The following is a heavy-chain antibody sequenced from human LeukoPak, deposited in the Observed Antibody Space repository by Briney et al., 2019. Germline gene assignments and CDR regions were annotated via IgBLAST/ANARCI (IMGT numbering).Heavy chain of an antibody. CDR1: GGSLSSYY. J-gene: IGHJ3*02. Sequence: SETLSLTCTVSGGSLSSYYWSWIRQPPGKGLEWIGYIYYIGSTNYNPSLKSRVTISVDTSKNQFSLKLNSVTAADTAVYYCARLNDRADAFDIWGQGTMVTVSS. CDR3: ARLNDRADAFDI. D-gene: IGHD3-22*01. CDR2: IYYIGST. V-gene: IGHV4-59*01.